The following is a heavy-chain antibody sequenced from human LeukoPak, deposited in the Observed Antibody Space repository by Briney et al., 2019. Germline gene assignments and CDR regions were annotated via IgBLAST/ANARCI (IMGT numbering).Heavy chain of an antibody. V-gene: IGHV1-69*04. CDR3: ARDQGRYLPVKYYYYGMDV. CDR1: GGTFSSYA. CDR2: IIPILGIA. Sequence: GSSVKVSCKASGGTFSSYAISWVRQAPGQGLEWMGRIIPILGIANYAQKFQGRVTITADKSTSTAYMELSSLRSEDTAVYYCARDQGRYLPVKYYYYGMDVWGQGTTVTVSS. D-gene: IGHD1-14*01. J-gene: IGHJ6*02.